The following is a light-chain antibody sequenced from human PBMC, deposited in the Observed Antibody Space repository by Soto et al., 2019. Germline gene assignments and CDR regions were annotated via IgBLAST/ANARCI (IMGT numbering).Light chain of an antibody. V-gene: IGKV3-20*01. J-gene: IGKJ5*01. CDR3: QRYGSSSIT. Sequence: EIVLTQSPGTLSLSPGERATLSCRASQSISNNFLAWYQQRPGQAPRLLIYGASSRATGIPDRFSGSGSGTDYTLTTSRLEPEDFAVYYCQRYGSSSITFGQGTRLEIK. CDR2: GAS. CDR1: QSISNNF.